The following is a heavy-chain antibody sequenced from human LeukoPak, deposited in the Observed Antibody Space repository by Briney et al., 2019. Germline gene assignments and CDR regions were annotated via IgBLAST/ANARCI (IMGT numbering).Heavy chain of an antibody. J-gene: IGHJ4*02. CDR3: ARLFHPALSGNYPFDY. D-gene: IGHD1-26*01. V-gene: IGHV4-59*01. Sequence: KPPETLSLTCTVSGGSINSYYWSWIRQPPGKGLEWIAYIYYSGSTSYNPSLKSRVTISVDTSKNQFSLKLNSVTAADTAMYYCARLFHPALSGNYPFDYWGQGTLVTVSS. CDR1: GGSINSYY. CDR2: IYYSGST.